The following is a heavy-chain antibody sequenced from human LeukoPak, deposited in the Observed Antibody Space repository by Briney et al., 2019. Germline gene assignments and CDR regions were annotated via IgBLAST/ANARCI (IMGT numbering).Heavy chain of an antibody. Sequence: GGSLRLSCAASGFTFSSYAMSWVRQAPGKGLEWVAFIRYDGSNKYYADSVKGRFTISRDNSKNTLYLQMNSLRAEDTAVYYCPADCSSTSCYTEDYWGQGTLVTVSS. CDR2: IRYDGSNK. J-gene: IGHJ4*02. D-gene: IGHD2-2*02. V-gene: IGHV3-30*02. CDR1: GFTFSSYA. CDR3: PADCSSTSCYTEDY.